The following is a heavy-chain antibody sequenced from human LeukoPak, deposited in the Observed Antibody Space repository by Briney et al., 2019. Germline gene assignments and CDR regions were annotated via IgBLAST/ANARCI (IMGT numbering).Heavy chain of an antibody. V-gene: IGHV3-33*01. J-gene: IGHJ4*02. CDR2: IWYDGSNK. Sequence: GGSLRLSCAASGFTFSSYGMHWVRQAPGKGLEWVAVIWYDGSNKYYADSVKGRFTISRDNSKNTLYLQMNSLRAEDTAVYYCAMHTVIASSWSLDYWGQGTLVTVSS. D-gene: IGHD6-13*01. CDR1: GFTFSSYG. CDR3: AMHTVIASSWSLDY.